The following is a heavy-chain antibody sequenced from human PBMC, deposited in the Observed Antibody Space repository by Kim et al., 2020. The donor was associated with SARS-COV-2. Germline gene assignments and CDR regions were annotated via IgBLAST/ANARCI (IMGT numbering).Heavy chain of an antibody. V-gene: IGHV3-30-3*01. CDR1: GFTFSTYD. D-gene: IGHD3-3*01. CDR2: ITYDGGNK. CDR3: ARGRDDFWGGSRGYF. Sequence: GGSLRLSCAASGFTFSTYDMSWVRQAPGKGLEWVAVITYDGGNKYYADSVKGRFTTSRDNSKNTLYLQMKSLGAEDTAVYYCARGRDDFWGGSRGYF. J-gene: IGHJ4*01.